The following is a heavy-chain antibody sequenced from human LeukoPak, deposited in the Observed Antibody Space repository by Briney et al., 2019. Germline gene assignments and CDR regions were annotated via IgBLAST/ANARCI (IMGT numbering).Heavy chain of an antibody. D-gene: IGHD4-17*01. J-gene: IGHJ4*02. CDR1: GFTFSDYY. Sequence: GGSLRLTCAASGFTFSDYYMNWVRQAPGKGLEWVSYISSSGSTIYYADSVKGRFTISRDNAKNSLYLQMNSLRAEDTAVYYCARDWGDYGADYWGQGTLVTVSS. CDR2: ISSSGSTI. CDR3: ARDWGDYGADY. V-gene: IGHV3-11*04.